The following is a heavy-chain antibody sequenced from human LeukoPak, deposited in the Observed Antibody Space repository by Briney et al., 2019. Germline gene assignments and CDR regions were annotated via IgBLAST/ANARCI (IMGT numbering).Heavy chain of an antibody. CDR2: ITTTSGTL. J-gene: IGHJ4*02. D-gene: IGHD5-18*01. Sequence: GGSLRLSCAASGFTFSSYAMNWVRQAPGKGLEWVSFITTTSGTLHYADSVKGRFTISRDNAKNSLYLQLNSLRDEDTAVYYCARGAAGMAYFDCWGQGTLVTVAS. CDR1: GFTFSSYA. CDR3: ARGAAGMAYFDC. V-gene: IGHV3-48*02.